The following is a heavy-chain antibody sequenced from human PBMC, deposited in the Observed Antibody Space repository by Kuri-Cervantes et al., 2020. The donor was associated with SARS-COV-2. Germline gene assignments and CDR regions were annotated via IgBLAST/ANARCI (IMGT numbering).Heavy chain of an antibody. J-gene: IGHJ4*02. CDR2: ISWNSGSI. CDR3: TTDLPNYYYDSSGYLGGCA. V-gene: IGHV3-9*01. Sequence: GGSLRLSCAASGFTFDDYAMHWVRQAPGKGLEWVSGISWNSGSIGYADSVRGRFTISRGNAKNSLYLQMNSLKTEDTAVYYCTTDLPNYYYDSSGYLGGCAWGQGTLVTVSS. D-gene: IGHD3-22*01. CDR1: GFTFDDYA.